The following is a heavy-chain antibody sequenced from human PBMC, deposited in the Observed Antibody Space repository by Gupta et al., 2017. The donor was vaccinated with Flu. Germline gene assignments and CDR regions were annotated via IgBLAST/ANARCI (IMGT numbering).Heavy chain of an antibody. D-gene: IGHD2-8*01. CDR3: ARQGENDIVLMVYAWGFDY. J-gene: IGHJ4*02. CDR1: GFTFSSYE. Sequence: EVQLVESGGGLVQPGGSLRLSCAASGFTFSSYEMNWVRQAPGKGLEWVSYISSSGSTIYYADSVKGRFTISRDNAKNSLYLQMNSLRAEDTAVYYCARQGENDIVLMVYAWGFDYWGQGTLVTVSS. V-gene: IGHV3-48*03. CDR2: ISSSGSTI.